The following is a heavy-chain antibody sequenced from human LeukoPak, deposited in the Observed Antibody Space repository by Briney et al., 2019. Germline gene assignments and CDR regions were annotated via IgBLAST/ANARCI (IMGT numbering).Heavy chain of an antibody. J-gene: IGHJ3*02. V-gene: IGHV4-59*11. CDR2: ISYIGRT. CDR3: ARDLVTVTKGFDI. Sequence: SETLSLTCAVSDDSFSSHYWTWIRQPPGKGLEWIGYISYIGRTNYHPSLKSLVTISIDTSKNQFSLKLTSGTAADTAVYYCARDLVTVTKGFDIWGQGTMVSVSS. CDR1: DDSFSSHY. D-gene: IGHD4-17*01.